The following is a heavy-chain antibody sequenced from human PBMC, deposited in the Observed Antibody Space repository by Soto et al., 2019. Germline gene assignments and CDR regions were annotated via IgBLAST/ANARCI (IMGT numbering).Heavy chain of an antibody. CDR2: INAGNGNT. CDR3: ASRGSGSYYNPPDYFVY. V-gene: IGHV1-3*01. J-gene: IGHJ4*02. Sequence: ASVKVSCKASGYTFTSYAMHWVRQAPGQRLEWMGWINAGNGNTKYSQKFQGRVTITRDTSASTAYMELSSLRSEDTAVYYCASRGSGSYYNPPDYFVYWGQGTLVTVSS. D-gene: IGHD3-10*01. CDR1: GYTFTSYA.